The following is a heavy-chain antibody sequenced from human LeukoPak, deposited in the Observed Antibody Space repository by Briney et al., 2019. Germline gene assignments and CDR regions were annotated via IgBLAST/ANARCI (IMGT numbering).Heavy chain of an antibody. Sequence: SETLSLTCTVSGGSISSYYWSWIRQPPGKGLEWIGYIYYSGSTNYNPSLKSRVTISVDTSKNQFSLKLSSVTAADPAVYYCARDYYDSGLDYWGQGTLVTVSS. CDR3: ARDYYDSGLDY. CDR2: IYYSGST. CDR1: GGSISSYY. D-gene: IGHD3-22*01. J-gene: IGHJ4*02. V-gene: IGHV4-59*01.